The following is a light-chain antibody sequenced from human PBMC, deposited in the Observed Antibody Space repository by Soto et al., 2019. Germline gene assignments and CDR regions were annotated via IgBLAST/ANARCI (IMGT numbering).Light chain of an antibody. CDR3: QQYNSYSLT. CDR1: QSISNW. V-gene: IGKV1-5*03. J-gene: IGKJ4*01. Sequence: DIQMTQSPSTLSASVGDRVTITCRASQSISNWLAWYQQRPGQAPKLLMYKASSLESGVPSRFSGSGSGTEFTLTISSLQPDDFATYYCQQYNSYSLTFGGGTKVDIK. CDR2: KAS.